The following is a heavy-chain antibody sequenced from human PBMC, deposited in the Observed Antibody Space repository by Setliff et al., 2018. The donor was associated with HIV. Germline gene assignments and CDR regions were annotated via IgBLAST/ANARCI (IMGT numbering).Heavy chain of an antibody. CDR1: NGSISTIRYY. J-gene: IGHJ5*02. CDR2: TYSSGNT. V-gene: IGHV4-39*01. Sequence: SETLSLTCAVSNGSISTIRYYWSWIRQPPGRGLEWIGYTYSSGNTYYNPSLKSRVTISVDTSKNQFFLNLSSVTATDSAVYYCARLGRPYSGQGWFDPWGQGTLVTVSS. D-gene: IGHD5-12*01. CDR3: ARLGRPYSGQGWFDP.